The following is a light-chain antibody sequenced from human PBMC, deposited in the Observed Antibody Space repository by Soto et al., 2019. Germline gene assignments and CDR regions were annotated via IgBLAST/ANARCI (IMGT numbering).Light chain of an antibody. CDR1: QSVSSN. J-gene: IGKJ1*01. CDR2: GAS. Sequence: EIVMTQSPATLSVSPGERATLCSRSSQSVSSNLAWYQQKPGQAPRLLIYGASTRATGIPARFSGSGSGTEFTLTISSLQSEDFAVYYCQQYKSWPPWTFGQGTKVDIK. CDR3: QQYKSWPPWT. V-gene: IGKV3-15*01.